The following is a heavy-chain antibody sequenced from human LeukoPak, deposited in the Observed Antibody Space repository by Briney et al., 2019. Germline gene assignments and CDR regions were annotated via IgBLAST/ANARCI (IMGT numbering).Heavy chain of an antibody. V-gene: IGHV4-4*02. CDR1: GGSISSSNW. Sequence: SETLSLTCAVSGGSISSSNWWSWVRQPPGKGLEWIGEIYHSGSTNYNPSLKSRVTISVDTSKNQFSLKLSSVTAADTAVYYCARVRPRYGMDVWGQGTTVTVSS. CDR3: ARVRPRYGMDV. CDR2: IYHSGST. J-gene: IGHJ6*02.